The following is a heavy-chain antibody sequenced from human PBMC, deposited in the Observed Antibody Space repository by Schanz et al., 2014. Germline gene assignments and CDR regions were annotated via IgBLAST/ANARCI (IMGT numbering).Heavy chain of an antibody. J-gene: IGHJ4*02. CDR1: GFMFSSYG. Sequence: QVHLLESGGGLVEPGGSLRLSCAASGFMFSSYGMHWVRQAPGKGLEWVAVIWSDGTNEYYADSVKGRFTISGDSSKYTVYLQMNSLRADDTAMYYCARWFLIRGVILDSWGQGTLVTVSS. CDR2: IWSDGTNE. CDR3: ARWFLIRGVILDS. D-gene: IGHD3-10*01. V-gene: IGHV3-33*08.